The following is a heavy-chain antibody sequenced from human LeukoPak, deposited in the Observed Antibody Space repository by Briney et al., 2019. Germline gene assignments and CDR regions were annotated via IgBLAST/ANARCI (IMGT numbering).Heavy chain of an antibody. D-gene: IGHD5-12*01. Sequence: PGGSLRLSCAASGFAFSDYFMTWIRQAPGQGPEWVSYLSTNGATIYYADSVKGRFTISRDNAKDSPYLQMSSLTAEDTGVYYCARATESLRAIDYWGQGTLVTVSS. V-gene: IGHV3-11*01. J-gene: IGHJ4*02. CDR2: LSTNGATI. CDR3: ARATESLRAIDY. CDR1: GFAFSDYF.